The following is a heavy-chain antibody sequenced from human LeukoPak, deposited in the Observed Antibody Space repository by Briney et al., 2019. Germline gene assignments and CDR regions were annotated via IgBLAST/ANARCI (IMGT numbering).Heavy chain of an antibody. CDR2: IKQDGSEK. Sequence: PGGSLRLSCAASGFTFSSYWMSWVRQAPGKGLEWVANIKQDGSEKYYVDSVKGRFTISRDNAKKSVYLQMNSLRAEDTAVYYCTLRNAYDFVNYWGQGTLVTVSS. D-gene: IGHD3/OR15-3a*01. CDR3: TLRNAYDFVNY. J-gene: IGHJ4*02. CDR1: GFTFSSYW. V-gene: IGHV3-7*01.